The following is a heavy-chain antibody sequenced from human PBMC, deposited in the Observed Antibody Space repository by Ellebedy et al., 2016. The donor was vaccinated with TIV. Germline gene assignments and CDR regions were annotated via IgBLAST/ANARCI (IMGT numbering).Heavy chain of an antibody. CDR1: GFTFSSYG. V-gene: IGHV3-30*03. CDR2: ISYDGSNK. D-gene: IGHD6-19*01. CDR3: ARTYSSGLGYYGMDV. J-gene: IGHJ6*02. Sequence: GESLKISXAASGFTFSSYGMHWVRQAPGKGLEWVAVISYDGSNKYYADSVKGRFTISRDNSKNTLYLQMNSLRAEDTAVYYCARTYSSGLGYYGMDVWGQGTTVTVSS.